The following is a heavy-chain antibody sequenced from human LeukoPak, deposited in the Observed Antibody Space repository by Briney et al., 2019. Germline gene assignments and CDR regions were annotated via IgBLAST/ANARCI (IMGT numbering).Heavy chain of an antibody. V-gene: IGHV4-39*07. CDR2: IYYSGST. Sequence: SETLSLTCTVSGGSISSTSNYWGWIRQPPGKGLEWIGSIYYSGSTYYNPSLKSRVTISVDTSKNQFSLKLSSVTAADTAVYYCARVAWASNNWFDPWGQGTLVTVSS. CDR1: GGSISSTSNY. D-gene: IGHD1-26*01. J-gene: IGHJ5*02. CDR3: ARVAWASNNWFDP.